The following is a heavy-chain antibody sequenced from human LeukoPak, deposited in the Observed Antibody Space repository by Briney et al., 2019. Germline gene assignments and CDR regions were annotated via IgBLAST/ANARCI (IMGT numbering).Heavy chain of an antibody. CDR3: AAQRGSGDIRY. CDR1: GLTFINTW. Sequence: PGRSLRLSCAASGLTFINTWMNCVRQAPGKGLEWVGRIKRIIDGGTTDYAAPVKGRFTVSRDDSINTLYLQMSSLKTEDTAVYYCAAQRGSGDIRYWGQGTLVTVSS. CDR2: IKRIIDGGTT. J-gene: IGHJ4*02. V-gene: IGHV3-15*07. D-gene: IGHD4-17*01.